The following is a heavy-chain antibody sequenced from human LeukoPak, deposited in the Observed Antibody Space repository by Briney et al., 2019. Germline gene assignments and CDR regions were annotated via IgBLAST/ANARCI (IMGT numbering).Heavy chain of an antibody. V-gene: IGHV4-30-4*01. D-gene: IGHD3-3*01. CDR1: GGSISSGDYY. J-gene: IGHJ4*02. Sequence: SQTLSLTRTVSGGSISSGDYYWSWIRQPPGKGLEWIGYIYYSGSTYYNPSLKSRVTISVDTSKNQFSLKLSSVTAADTAVYYCARLRFLEWLLWYFDYWGQGTLVTVSS. CDR2: IYYSGST. CDR3: ARLRFLEWLLWYFDY.